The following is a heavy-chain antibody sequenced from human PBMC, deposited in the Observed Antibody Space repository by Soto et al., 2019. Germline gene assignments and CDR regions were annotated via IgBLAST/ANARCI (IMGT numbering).Heavy chain of an antibody. Sequence: GGSLRLSCAASGFTFSSYAMSWVRQAPGKGLEWVSAISGSGGSTYYADSVKGRFTISRDNSKNTLYLQMNSLRAEDTAVYYCAKKRRDNAMGPLGDWFRPRGQGTLVTVSS. CDR2: ISGSGGST. J-gene: IGHJ5*02. V-gene: IGHV3-23*01. CDR1: GFTFSSYA. D-gene: IGHD5-18*01. CDR3: AKKRRDNAMGPLGDWFRP.